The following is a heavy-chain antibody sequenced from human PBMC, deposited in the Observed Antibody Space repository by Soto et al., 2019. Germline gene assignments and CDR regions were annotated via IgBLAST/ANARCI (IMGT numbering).Heavy chain of an antibody. D-gene: IGHD3-10*01. V-gene: IGHV5-51*01. J-gene: IGHJ4*02. CDR2: IYPDDSDI. CDR1: VYSFAIYW. CDR3: AREYGSGSFDY. Sequence: PVDSLKISCKGSVYSFAIYWIGWVRQMPGKGLEWMGIIYPDDSDIRYSPSFQGQVTVSADKSISTAYLQWSSLKASDTAIYYCAREYGSGSFDYWGQGTLVTV.